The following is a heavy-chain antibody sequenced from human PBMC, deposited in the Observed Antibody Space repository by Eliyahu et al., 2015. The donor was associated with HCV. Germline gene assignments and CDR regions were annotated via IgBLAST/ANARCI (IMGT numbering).Heavy chain of an antibody. CDR3: GRVPPRGYSRGALDP. D-gene: IGHD5-18*01. CDR1: GGSFSGYY. Sequence: QVQLQQWGAGLLKPSETLSLTCAVYGGSFSGYYWMWIRQPPGKGLEWIGEINHSGSTNYNPSLKSRVTMSADTSKSQFSLKLISVTAADTAVYYCGRVPPRGYSRGALDPWGQGTRVTVSS. V-gene: IGHV4-34*01. CDR2: INHSGST. J-gene: IGHJ5*02.